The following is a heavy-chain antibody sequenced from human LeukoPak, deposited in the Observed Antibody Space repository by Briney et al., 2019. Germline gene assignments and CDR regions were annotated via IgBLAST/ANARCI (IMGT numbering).Heavy chain of an antibody. J-gene: IGHJ4*02. CDR2: IKSETDGGTT. Sequence: PGGSLRLSCAASGFTFSYYSMNWVRQAPGKGLEWVGRIKSETDGGTTDSAAPVKGRFIISRDDSKNTLYMQMSSLQTEDTAVYYCTTRSPRGNYFDYWGQGTLVTVSS. D-gene: IGHD3-16*01. CDR3: TTRSPRGNYFDY. V-gene: IGHV3-15*07. CDR1: GFTFSYYS.